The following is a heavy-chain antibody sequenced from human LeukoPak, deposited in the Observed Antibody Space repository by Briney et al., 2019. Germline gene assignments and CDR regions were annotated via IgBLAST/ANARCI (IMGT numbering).Heavy chain of an antibody. V-gene: IGHV4-39*01. J-gene: IGHJ4*02. D-gene: IGHD5-24*01. CDR3: ARVDGYNLRYFDY. CDR1: GGSISSSSYY. Sequence: SETLSLTCTVSGGSISSSSYYWGWIRQPPGKGLEWVGSIYYSGSTYYNPSLKSRVTISVDTSKNQFSLKLSSVTAADTAVYYCARVDGYNLRYFDYWGQGTLVTVSS. CDR2: IYYSGST.